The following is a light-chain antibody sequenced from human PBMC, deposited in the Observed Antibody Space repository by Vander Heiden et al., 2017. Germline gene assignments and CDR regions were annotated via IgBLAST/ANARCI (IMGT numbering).Light chain of an antibody. V-gene: IGKV4-1*01. CDR2: WAS. CDR3: QQYYSTPPT. Sequence: DIVLTQSPDSLAVSLGEMATINCRSSQNLFYSSNSKTYLAWYQQRPGQPPKLLISWASTRESGVPDRFSGSGSGTDFTLTITSLQAEDVAVYSCQQYYSTPPTFGQGTKVEIK. CDR1: QNLFYSSNSKTY. J-gene: IGKJ1*01.